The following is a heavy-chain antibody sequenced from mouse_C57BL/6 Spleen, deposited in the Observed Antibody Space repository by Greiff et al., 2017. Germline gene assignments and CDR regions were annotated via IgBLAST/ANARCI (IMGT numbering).Heavy chain of an antibody. D-gene: IGHD3-3*01. CDR1: GYTFTDYY. CDR2: INPNNGGT. J-gene: IGHJ2*01. Sequence: EVKLQQSGPELVKPGASVKISCKASGYTFTDYYMNWVKQSHGKSLEWIGDINPNNGGTSYNQKFKGKATLTVDKSSSTAYMELRSLTSEDSAVYYCAREGWENYFDYWGQGTTLTVSS. V-gene: IGHV1-26*01. CDR3: AREGWENYFDY.